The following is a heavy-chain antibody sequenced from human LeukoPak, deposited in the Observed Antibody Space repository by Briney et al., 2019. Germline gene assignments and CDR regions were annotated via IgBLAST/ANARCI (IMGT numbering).Heavy chain of an antibody. CDR1: GGSFSGYY. Sequence: SETLSLTCAVYGGSFSGYYWSWIRQPPGKGLEWIGEINHSGSTNYNPSLKSRVTISVDTSKNQFSLKLSSVTAADTAMYYCARGGRCPYDYWGQGTLVTVSS. J-gene: IGHJ4*02. V-gene: IGHV4-34*01. CDR2: INHSGST. CDR3: ARGGRCPYDY. D-gene: IGHD5-24*01.